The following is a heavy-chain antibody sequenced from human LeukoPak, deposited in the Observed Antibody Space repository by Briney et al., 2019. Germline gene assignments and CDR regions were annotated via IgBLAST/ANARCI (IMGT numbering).Heavy chain of an antibody. D-gene: IGHD3-22*01. Sequence: SETLSLTCAVYVGSLSGDYWNWIRQPQGKGLEWIGEINHSGSTYYNPSLKSRVTISVDSSKNQFSLKLTSVTAADTAVYYCATLGEYYDSSGYYYNWGQGTLVTVSS. CDR3: ATLGEYYDSSGYYYN. V-gene: IGHV4-34*01. CDR2: INHSGST. J-gene: IGHJ4*02. CDR1: VGSLSGDY.